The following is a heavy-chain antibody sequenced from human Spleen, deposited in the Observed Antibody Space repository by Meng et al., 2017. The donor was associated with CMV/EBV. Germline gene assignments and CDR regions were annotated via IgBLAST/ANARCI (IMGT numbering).Heavy chain of an antibody. D-gene: IGHD6-13*01. V-gene: IGHV1-46*01. CDR2: INPRGGSA. Sequence: ASVKVSCKASGYTFTSYYIHWVRQAPGQGLEWMGTINPRGGSATYAQKFQGRVTMITDTSTSTAYMELRSLRSDDTAVYYCARDVAAASYYYGMDVWGQGTTVTVSS. J-gene: IGHJ6*02. CDR3: ARDVAAASYYYGMDV. CDR1: GYTFTSYY.